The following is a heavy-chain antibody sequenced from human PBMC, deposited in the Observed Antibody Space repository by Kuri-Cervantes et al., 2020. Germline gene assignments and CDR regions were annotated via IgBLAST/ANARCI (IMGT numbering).Heavy chain of an antibody. J-gene: IGHJ2*01. CDR2: INHSGTS. V-gene: IGHV4-34*01. D-gene: IGHD3-22*01. CDR1: GGSFSGYY. CDR3: ARGSYDSSGNYFGWYFDL. Sequence: ESLKISCAVNGGSFSGYYWSWIRQPPGKGLEWIAEINHSGTSNYNPSLKSRVTISVDTSKIQFSLKLTSVAAADTAVYYCARGSYDSSGNYFGWYFDLWGRGTLVTVSS.